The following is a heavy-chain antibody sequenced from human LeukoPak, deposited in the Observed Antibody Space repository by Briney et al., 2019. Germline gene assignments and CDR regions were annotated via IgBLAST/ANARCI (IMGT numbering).Heavy chain of an antibody. CDR3: AKSLYTIGQSHYFDY. CDR2: ISGSGSNT. D-gene: IGHD6-19*01. CDR1: GFTFSNYA. Sequence: PGGSLRLSCAASGFTFSNYAMTWVRQAPGKGLEWVSVISGSGSNTDYADSVKGRFTISRDNSKNTLYLQMNTLRADDTALYYCAKSLYTIGQSHYFDYWGQGTLVTVSS. V-gene: IGHV3-23*01. J-gene: IGHJ4*02.